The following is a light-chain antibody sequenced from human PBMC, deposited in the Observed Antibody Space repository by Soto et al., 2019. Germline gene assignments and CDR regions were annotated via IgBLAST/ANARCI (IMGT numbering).Light chain of an antibody. Sequence: EIVLTQTPLSLSVTPGQSAPISCKSSQSLLHSDGKTYLYWYLQRPGQPPQLLMYEVSNRFSGVPERFSGSGSGTDFTLEISRVEAEGVGLYSCLQTKQLPLTLGHGTKVDIK. CDR1: QSLLHSDGKTY. J-gene: IGKJ1*01. CDR2: EVS. CDR3: LQTKQLPLT. V-gene: IGKV2D-29*01.